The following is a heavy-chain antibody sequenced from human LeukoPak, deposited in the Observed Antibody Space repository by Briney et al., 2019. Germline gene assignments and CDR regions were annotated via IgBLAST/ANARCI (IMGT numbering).Heavy chain of an antibody. J-gene: IGHJ4*02. D-gene: IGHD1-26*01. CDR2: ISYDGSNK. CDR3: ARQMELLYDFDY. V-gene: IGHV3-30*04. Sequence: GGSLRLSCAASGFTFSSYAMHWVRQAPGKGLEWVAVISYDGSNKYYANSVKGRFTISRDNSKNTLYLQMNSLRAEDTAVYYCARQMELLYDFDYWGQGTLVTVSS. CDR1: GFTFSSYA.